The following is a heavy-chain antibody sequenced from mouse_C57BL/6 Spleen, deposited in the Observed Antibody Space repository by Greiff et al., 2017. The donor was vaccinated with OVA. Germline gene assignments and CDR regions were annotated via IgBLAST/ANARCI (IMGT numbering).Heavy chain of an antibody. CDR3: ARCAPFITTVADYFDY. Sequence: VQLQQPGAELVKPGASVKMSCKASGYTFTSYWITWVKQRPGQGLEWIGDIYPGSGSTNYNEKFKSKATLTVDTSSSTAYMQLSSLTSEDSAVYYCARCAPFITTVADYFDYWGQGTTLTVSS. CDR1: GYTFTSYW. V-gene: IGHV1-55*01. CDR2: IYPGSGST. D-gene: IGHD1-1*01. J-gene: IGHJ2*01.